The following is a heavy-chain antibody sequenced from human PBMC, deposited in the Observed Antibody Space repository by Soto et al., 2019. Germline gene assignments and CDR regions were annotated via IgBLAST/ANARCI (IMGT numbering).Heavy chain of an antibody. CDR3: ARVLMDYYGSGSYYTFDY. Sequence: PSQTLSLTCAISGDSVSSNSAAWNWIRQSPSRGLEWLGRTYYRSKWYNDYAVSVKSRITINPDTSKNQFSLQLNSVTPEDTAVYYCARVLMDYYGSGSYYTFDYWGQGTLVTVSS. J-gene: IGHJ4*02. CDR1: GDSVSSNSAA. V-gene: IGHV6-1*01. D-gene: IGHD3-10*01. CDR2: TYYRSKWYN.